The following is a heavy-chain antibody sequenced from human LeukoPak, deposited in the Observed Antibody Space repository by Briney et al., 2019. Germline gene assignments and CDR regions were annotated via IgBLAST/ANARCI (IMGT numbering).Heavy chain of an antibody. Sequence: ASVKVSCKASGYTFTSYGISWVRQAPGQGLEWMGWISAYNGNTNYAQKLQGRVTMTTDTSTSTAYMELRSLRSDDTAVYYCASYTLSGRYSPRFDYWGQGTLVTVSS. CDR1: GYTFTSYG. CDR3: ASYTLSGRYSPRFDY. J-gene: IGHJ4*02. CDR2: ISAYNGNT. D-gene: IGHD1-26*01. V-gene: IGHV1-18*01.